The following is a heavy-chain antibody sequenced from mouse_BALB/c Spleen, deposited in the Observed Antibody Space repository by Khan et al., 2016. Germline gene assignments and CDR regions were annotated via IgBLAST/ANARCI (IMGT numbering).Heavy chain of an antibody. CDR3: ARIYCSTHWYFDV. J-gene: IGHJ1*01. CDR2: IFTGDGST. D-gene: IGHD2-12*01. V-gene: IGHV1-85*01. Sequence: VQLQESGAELVKPGASVKLSCKASGYTFTSYDINWVRQRPEQGLEWMGWIFTGDGSTKYNEKFKGKATLTIDKSSCTAYLQLSMLTSEDSAVYFGARIYCSTHWYFDVWGACTTVTVSS. CDR1: GYTFTSYD.